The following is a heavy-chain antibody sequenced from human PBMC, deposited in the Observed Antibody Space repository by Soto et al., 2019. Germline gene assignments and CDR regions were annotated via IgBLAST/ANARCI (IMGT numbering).Heavy chain of an antibody. J-gene: IGHJ4*02. CDR2: SNAAKGNK. V-gene: IGHV1-3*01. CDR1: GYTFSSYA. Sequence: QVQLVQSGAEVKKPGASVKVSCKASGYTFSSYAMHWVRQAPGQRLEGMGGSNAAKGNKKYSQKFQGRVTITRDTSASTAYMELSSLRSEDTAVYYCAREGGGSSSPFDYWGQGTLVTVSS. CDR3: AREGGGSSSPFDY. D-gene: IGHD6-6*01.